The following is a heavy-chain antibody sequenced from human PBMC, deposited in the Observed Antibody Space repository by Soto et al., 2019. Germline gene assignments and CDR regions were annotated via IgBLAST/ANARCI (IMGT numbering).Heavy chain of an antibody. V-gene: IGHV3-30*18. J-gene: IGHJ4*02. Sequence: GGSLRLSCAASGFTFSSYGMHWVRQAPGKGLEWVAVISYDGSNKYYADSVKGRFTISRDNSKNTLYLQMNSLRAEDTAVYYCAKGPYFDYWGQGTLVTVSS. CDR1: GFTFSSYG. CDR3: AKGPYFDY. CDR2: ISYDGSNK.